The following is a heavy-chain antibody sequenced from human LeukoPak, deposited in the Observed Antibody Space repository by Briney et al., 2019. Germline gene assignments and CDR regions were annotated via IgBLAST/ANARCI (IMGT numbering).Heavy chain of an antibody. V-gene: IGHV4-39*07. CDR1: GGSISSSYYY. Sequence: PSETLSLTCTVSGGSISSSYYYWGWIRQPPGKGLEWIGTMYNSGSTDYNPSLESRVTISVDTSKNQFSLKLRSVTAADTAVYYCARAPGTTFDYWGHGNMVTVSS. D-gene: IGHD4-17*01. CDR3: ARAPGTTFDY. CDR2: MYNSGST. J-gene: IGHJ4*01.